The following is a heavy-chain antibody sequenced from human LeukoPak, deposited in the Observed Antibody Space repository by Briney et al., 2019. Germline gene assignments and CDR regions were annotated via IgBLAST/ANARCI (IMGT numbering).Heavy chain of an antibody. CDR2: ISSSSSYI. CDR3: ARNYYDSSGYLDY. D-gene: IGHD3-22*01. CDR1: GFTFSSYD. V-gene: IGHV3-21*04. J-gene: IGHJ4*02. Sequence: GGSLRLSCAASGFTFSSYDMHWVRQAPGKGLEWVSSISSSSSYIYYADSVKGRFTISRDNSKNSLYLQMNSLRTEDTALYYCARNYYDSSGYLDYWGQGTLVTVSS.